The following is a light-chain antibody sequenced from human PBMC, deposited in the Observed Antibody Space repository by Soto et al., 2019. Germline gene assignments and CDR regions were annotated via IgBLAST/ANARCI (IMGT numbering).Light chain of an antibody. J-gene: IGKJ1*01. CDR1: QSVSSD. V-gene: IGKV3-20*01. Sequence: EIVMTQSPATLSVSPWERVTLSCRASQSVSSDLAWYQQKPGQAPRLLIYGASSRATGIPARFSASGSGTDFTLTISRLEPEDFAVYYCQQYGSSPEWTFGQGTKVDIK. CDR2: GAS. CDR3: QQYGSSPEWT.